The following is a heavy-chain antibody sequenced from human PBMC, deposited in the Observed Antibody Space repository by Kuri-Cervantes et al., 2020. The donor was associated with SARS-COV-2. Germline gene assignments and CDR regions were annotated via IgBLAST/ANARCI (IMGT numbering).Heavy chain of an antibody. Sequence: GGSLRLSCAASGFTFSSYWMHWVRQAPGKGLVWVSRINSDGSSTSYADSVKGRFTISRDNAKNTLYLQMNSLRAEDTAVYYCAKAVTRWFYYYYYMDVWGKGTTVTVSS. J-gene: IGHJ6*03. V-gene: IGHV3-74*01. CDR2: INSDGSST. CDR1: GFTFSSYW. D-gene: IGHD4-17*01. CDR3: AKAVTRWFYYYYYMDV.